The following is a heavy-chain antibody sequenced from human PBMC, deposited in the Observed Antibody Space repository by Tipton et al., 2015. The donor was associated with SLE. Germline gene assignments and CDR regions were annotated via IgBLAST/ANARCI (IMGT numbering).Heavy chain of an antibody. V-gene: IGHV3-30*03. D-gene: IGHD3-22*01. CDR3: ARGTYYYDSSGPFDY. J-gene: IGHJ4*02. CDR1: GSILSTYV. Sequence: SLRLSCAASGSILSTYVIHWVRQAPGKGLEWVSAISVDGIGKYYADSVKGRFTISRDNARDSLYLQMNSLRAEDTAVYYCARGTYYYDSSGPFDYWGQGTLVTVSS. CDR2: ISVDGIGK.